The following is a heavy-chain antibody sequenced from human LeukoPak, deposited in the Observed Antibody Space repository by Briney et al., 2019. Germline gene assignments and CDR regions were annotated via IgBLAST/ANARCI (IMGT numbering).Heavy chain of an antibody. CDR3: ARDLASSVLAPSFDY. Sequence: GGSLRLSCAASGFTFSDYYMSWIRQAPGKGLECVSYISSSGSATYYADSVKGRFTISRDNAKNSLYLQMNSLRAEDTAVYYCARDLASSVLAPSFDYWGQGTLVTVSS. CDR1: GFTFSDYY. CDR2: ISSSGSAT. D-gene: IGHD2-15*01. V-gene: IGHV3-11*04. J-gene: IGHJ4*02.